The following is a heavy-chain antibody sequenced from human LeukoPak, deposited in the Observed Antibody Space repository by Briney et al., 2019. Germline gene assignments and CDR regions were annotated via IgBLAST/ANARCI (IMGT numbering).Heavy chain of an antibody. J-gene: IGHJ5*02. CDR2: MNPNSGNT. Sequence: ASVKVSCKASGYTFTSYDFNWVRQATGQGLEWMGWMNPNSGNTGYAQKFQGRVTMTRNTSISTAYMELSSLRSEDTAVYYCARGGGPYDKIRYCSSTSCRNWFDPWGQGTLVTVSS. CDR1: GYTFTSYD. CDR3: ARGGGPYDKIRYCSSTSCRNWFDP. V-gene: IGHV1-8*01. D-gene: IGHD2-2*01.